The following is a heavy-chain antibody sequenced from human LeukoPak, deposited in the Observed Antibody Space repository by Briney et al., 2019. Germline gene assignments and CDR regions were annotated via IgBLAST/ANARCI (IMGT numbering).Heavy chain of an antibody. CDR1: GFIFSSYA. V-gene: IGHV3-23*01. D-gene: IGHD6-13*01. CDR3: AKPQQMANFDF. CDR2: ISASSAST. J-gene: IGHJ4*02. Sequence: GGSLRLSCAASGFIFSSYAMTWVRQAPGKGLEWVSAISASSASTYYADSVRGRFTISRDNSKNTLYLQMSSLRVEDTAVYYCAKPQQMANFDFWGQGTLVTVSS.